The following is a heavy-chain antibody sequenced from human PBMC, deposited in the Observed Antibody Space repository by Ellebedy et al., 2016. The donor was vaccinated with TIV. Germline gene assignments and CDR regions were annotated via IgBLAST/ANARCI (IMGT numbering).Heavy chain of an antibody. D-gene: IGHD3/OR15-3a*01. V-gene: IGHV1-18*01. CDR2: ISGFNGNT. J-gene: IGHJ6*02. Sequence: ASVKVSCKASGYTFSNSGISWVRRAPGQGLEWMGWISGFNGNTNYAQNLQGRVTMTTDTSTSTAYMELRRLRSDDTAVYYCARYFSTGYYYGMDVWGQGTTVTVTS. CDR3: ARYFSTGYYYGMDV. CDR1: GYTFSNSG.